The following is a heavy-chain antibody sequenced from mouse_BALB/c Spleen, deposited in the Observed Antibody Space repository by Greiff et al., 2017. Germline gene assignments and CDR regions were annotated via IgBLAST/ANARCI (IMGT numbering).Heavy chain of an antibody. CDR2: IYPGNSDT. D-gene: IGHD1-1*01. J-gene: IGHJ4*01. V-gene: IGHV1-5*01. CDR3: TRWDLLPTTVVNAMDY. CDR1: GYSFTSYW. Sequence: EVQLQQSGTVLARPGASVKMSCKASGYSFTSYWMHWVKQRPGQGLEWIGAIYPGNSDTSYNQKFKGKAKLTAVTSASTAYMELSSLTNEDSAVYYCTRWDLLPTTVVNAMDYWGQGTSVTVSS.